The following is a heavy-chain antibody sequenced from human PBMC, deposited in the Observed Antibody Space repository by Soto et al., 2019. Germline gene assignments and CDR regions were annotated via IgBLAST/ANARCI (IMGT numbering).Heavy chain of an antibody. D-gene: IGHD1-26*01. CDR3: ARLGGSYAVPHFDY. J-gene: IGHJ4*02. CDR1: GGSISSYS. Sequence: SETLSLTCTVSGGSISSYSWTWLRQPPGKGLEWIGYIYYSGSTNYNPSLKSRVTLSVDTSKNQFSLKLSSVTAADTAVYYCARLGGSYAVPHFDYWGQGTLVTVS. V-gene: IGHV4-59*08. CDR2: IYYSGST.